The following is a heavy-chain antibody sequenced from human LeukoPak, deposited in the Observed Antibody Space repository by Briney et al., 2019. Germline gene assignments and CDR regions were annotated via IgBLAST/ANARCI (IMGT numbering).Heavy chain of an antibody. V-gene: IGHV4-4*07. J-gene: IGHJ5*02. D-gene: IGHD1-20*01. Sequence: SETLSLTCTVSGGSISSYYWSWIRQPAGKGLEWIGPIYTSGSTNYNPSLKSRVTMSVDTSKNQFSLKLSSVTAADPAVYYCARDPLTGLSFFYPWGQGTLVTVSS. CDR2: IYTSGST. CDR3: ARDPLTGLSFFYP. CDR1: GGSISSYY.